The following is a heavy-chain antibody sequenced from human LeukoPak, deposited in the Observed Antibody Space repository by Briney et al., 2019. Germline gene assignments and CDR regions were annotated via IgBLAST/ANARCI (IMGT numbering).Heavy chain of an antibody. V-gene: IGHV1-69*04. CDR3: ARGQYQLLGMSNWFDP. D-gene: IGHD2-2*01. CDR2: IIPILGIA. J-gene: IGHJ5*02. Sequence: ASVKVSCKASGGTFSSYAISWVRQAPGQGLEWMGRIIPILGIANYAQKFQGRVTITADKSTSTAYMELSSLRSEDTAVYYCARGQYQLLGMSNWFDPWGQGTLVAVSS. CDR1: GGTFSSYA.